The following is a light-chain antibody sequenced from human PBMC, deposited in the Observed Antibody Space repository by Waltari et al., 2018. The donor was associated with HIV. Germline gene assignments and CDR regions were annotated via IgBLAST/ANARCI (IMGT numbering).Light chain of an antibody. CDR3: QQYGLSPIT. V-gene: IGKV3-20*01. J-gene: IGKJ5*01. Sequence: EIVLTQSPGALEWVRPERGARALESVAVPAASSESVTTSHLAWYQQKPGQAPRLLIYRISSRAAGIPDRFSGSGSGADFTLTISRLEPEDFAVYYCQQYGLSPITFGQGTRLEIK. CDR2: RIS. CDR1: ESVTTSH.